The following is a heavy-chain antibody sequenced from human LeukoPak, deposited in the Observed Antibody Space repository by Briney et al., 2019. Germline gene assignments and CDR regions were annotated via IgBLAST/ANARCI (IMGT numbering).Heavy chain of an antibody. V-gene: IGHV3-7*01. CDR3: ARDWLAGVPFDAFDL. J-gene: IGHJ3*01. CDR2: IKEDGSEK. D-gene: IGHD3-10*01. Sequence: PGGSLRLSCAASGFTFSDHAMSWVRQAPGKGLEWVANIKEDGSEKYYVDSVKGRFTISRDNAKNSLYLHMNSLTAEDTAMYYCARDWLAGVPFDAFDLWGQGTMVTVSS. CDR1: GFTFSDHA.